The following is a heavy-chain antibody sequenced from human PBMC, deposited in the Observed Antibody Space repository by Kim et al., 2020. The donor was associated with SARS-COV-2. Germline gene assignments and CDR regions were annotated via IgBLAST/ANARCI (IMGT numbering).Heavy chain of an antibody. CDR3: ARDKSPRLYCSSTSCYGDYGMDV. CDR1: GFTFSSYS. V-gene: IGHV3-21*01. J-gene: IGHJ6*02. CDR2: ISSSSSYI. Sequence: GGSLRLSCAASGFTFSSYSMNWVRQAPGKGLEWVSSISSSSSYIYYADSVKGRFTISRDNAKNSLYLQMNSLRAEDTAVYYCARDKSPRLYCSSTSCYGDYGMDVWGQGTTVTVSS. D-gene: IGHD2-2*01.